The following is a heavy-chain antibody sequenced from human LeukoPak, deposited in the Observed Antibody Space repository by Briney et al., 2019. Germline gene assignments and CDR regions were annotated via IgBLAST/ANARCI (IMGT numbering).Heavy chain of an antibody. CDR2: ISSSSSTI. Sequence: PGGSLRLSCAASGFTFSSYSMNWVRQAPGKGLEWVSYISSSSSTIYYADPVKGRFTISRDNAKNSLYLQMNSLRAEDTAVYYCARERENGMDVWGQGTTVTVSS. D-gene: IGHD1-26*01. CDR1: GFTFSSYS. CDR3: ARERENGMDV. V-gene: IGHV3-48*01. J-gene: IGHJ6*02.